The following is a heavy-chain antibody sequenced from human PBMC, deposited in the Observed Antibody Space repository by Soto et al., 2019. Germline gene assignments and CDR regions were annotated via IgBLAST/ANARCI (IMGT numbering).Heavy chain of an antibody. CDR3: AKGGQSYDY. V-gene: IGHV3-23*01. CDR1: GFTFSNYA. Sequence: EVQLLESGGGSVQPGGSLRLSCAASGFTFSNYAMSWVRQAPGKGLEWVSAISASVGSTYYTDSVKGRFTISRDNSKNTLYLQMNSLGAEDTAVYYCAKGGQSYDYWGQGTLVTVSS. CDR2: ISASVGST. D-gene: IGHD3-10*01. J-gene: IGHJ4*02.